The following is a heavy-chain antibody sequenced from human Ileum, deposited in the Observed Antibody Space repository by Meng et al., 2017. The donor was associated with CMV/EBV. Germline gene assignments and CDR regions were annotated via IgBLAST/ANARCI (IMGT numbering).Heavy chain of an antibody. D-gene: IGHD6-6*01. J-gene: IGHJ5*02. CDR2: VSDSGST. V-gene: IGHV4-4*02. CDR3: ARGVAEYRSSFWFDP. CDR1: GGANTSNNG. Sequence: SGGANTSNNGWSWVRRHPGKGLEWIGEVSDSGSTNYNPSLKSRVTISVDKSKNQFSLIVNSVTAADTAVYYCARGVAEYRSSFWFDPWGQGTLVTVSS.